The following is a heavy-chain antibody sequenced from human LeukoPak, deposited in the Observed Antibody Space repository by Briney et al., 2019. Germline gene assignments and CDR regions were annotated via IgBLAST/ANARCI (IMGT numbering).Heavy chain of an antibody. Sequence: LQALSLTCAISGDSVSNNSATWNWIRQSPSRCLEWLGRAYYKPKWHSYYAVSVKSRIILNPDTSLNQFSLQLNSVTPEDTAVYFCARGLDAAIAYWGQGTLVTVSS. V-gene: IGHV6-1*01. CDR1: GDSVSNNSAT. CDR2: AYYKPKWHS. CDR3: ARGLDAAIAY. D-gene: IGHD5-18*01. J-gene: IGHJ4*02.